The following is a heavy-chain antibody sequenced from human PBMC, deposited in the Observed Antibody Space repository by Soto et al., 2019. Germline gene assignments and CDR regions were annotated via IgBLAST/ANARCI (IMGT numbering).Heavy chain of an antibody. J-gene: IGHJ3*01. V-gene: IGHV3-33*01. CDR3: ARDWGACTPGECYSHGFDL. Sequence: QEQLVESGGGMVQPGGSLRLSCAVSGFTLDTYGMHWVRQAAGQGLGGVAVSWHDGRHLDYADSVRGRFTVFRDESKNTLFLEMNGLRGDDTAVYYCARDWGACTPGECYSHGFDLWGQGTLVTVSS. CDR1: GFTLDTYG. D-gene: IGHD2-21*01. CDR2: SWHDGRHL.